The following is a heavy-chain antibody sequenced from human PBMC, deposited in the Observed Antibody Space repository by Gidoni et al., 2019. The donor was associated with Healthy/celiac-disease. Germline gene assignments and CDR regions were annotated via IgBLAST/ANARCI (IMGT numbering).Heavy chain of an antibody. Sequence: EVQLVESGEGLVQPGGSLRLSCAASGFTFSSYAMHWVRQAPGKGLEYVSAISSNGGSTYYADSVKGRFTISRDNSKNTLYLQMGSLRAEDMAVYYCAREGPAEAFDIWGQGTMVTVSS. CDR1: GFTFSSYA. CDR2: ISSNGGST. J-gene: IGHJ3*02. D-gene: IGHD2-2*01. CDR3: AREGPAEAFDI. V-gene: IGHV3-64*02.